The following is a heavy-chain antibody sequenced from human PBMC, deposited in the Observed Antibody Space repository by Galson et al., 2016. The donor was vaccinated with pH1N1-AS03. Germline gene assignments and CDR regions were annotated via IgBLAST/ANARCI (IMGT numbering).Heavy chain of an antibody. J-gene: IGHJ3*02. CDR3: ATSLNSGRNSYRPTDAFDI. V-gene: IGHV4-61*02. CDR1: GGSISGTSYY. D-gene: IGHD1-26*01. CDR2: ISLSGST. Sequence: TLSLTCTVSGGSISGTSYYWSWIRQPAGKGLEWIGRISLSGSTNYKPSLKSRVSMSVDTSKNQLSLELNSVTAADTAVYYCATSLNSGRNSYRPTDAFDIWGQGTMVIVSS.